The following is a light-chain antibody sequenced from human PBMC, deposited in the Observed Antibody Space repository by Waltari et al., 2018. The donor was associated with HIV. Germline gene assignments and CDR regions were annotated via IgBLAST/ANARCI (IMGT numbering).Light chain of an antibody. CDR2: DDR. CDR3: QVWESSGDHPV. J-gene: IGLJ2*01. CDR1: NIGDKG. V-gene: IGLV3-21*02. Sequence: SYVLTQPHSVSVAPGQTARITCGGYNIGDKGGHWYQQKPGQAPLLVVYDDRHRPSGIPERFSGSNSENTATLTISRVEAGDEADYYCQVWESSGDHPVFGGGTKLTVL.